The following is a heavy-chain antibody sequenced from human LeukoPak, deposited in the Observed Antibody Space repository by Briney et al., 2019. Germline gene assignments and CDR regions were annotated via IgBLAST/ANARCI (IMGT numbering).Heavy chain of an antibody. J-gene: IGHJ4*02. CDR3: AKDHRRQMQLWPDYFDY. V-gene: IGHV3-30*18. CDR2: ISYDGSNK. CDR1: GFTFSSYG. D-gene: IGHD5-18*01. Sequence: GGSLRLSCAASGFTFSSYGMHWVRQAPGKGLEWVAVISYDGSNKYYADSVKGRFTISRDNSKNTLYLQMNSLRAEDTAVYYCAKDHRRQMQLWPDYFDYWGQGTLVTVSS.